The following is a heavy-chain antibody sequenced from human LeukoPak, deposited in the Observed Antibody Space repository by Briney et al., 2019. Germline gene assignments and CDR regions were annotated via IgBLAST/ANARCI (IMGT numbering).Heavy chain of an antibody. J-gene: IGHJ4*02. Sequence: SETLSLTCTVSGYSIASGYLWGWIRQTPEKGLEWIATIYHSGRTYYNLSLKSRVTISMDTSRNQFSLKVTSVTAAETALYFCARGGPWELSHRDYFDYWGEGTLVTVSS. V-gene: IGHV4-38-2*02. D-gene: IGHD1-26*01. CDR2: IYHSGRT. CDR3: ARGGPWELSHRDYFDY. CDR1: GYSIASGYL.